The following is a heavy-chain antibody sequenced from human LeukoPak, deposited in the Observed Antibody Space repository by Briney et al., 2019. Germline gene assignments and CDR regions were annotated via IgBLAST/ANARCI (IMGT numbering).Heavy chain of an antibody. CDR2: MSGSGGST. CDR3: AKDYVGALYYFDY. J-gene: IGHJ4*02. Sequence: GGFLRLSCAASGFTFSSYAMSWVRQAPGKGLEWVSAMSGSGGSTYYADSVKGRFTISRDNSKNTLYLQMNSLRAEDMAVYYCAKDYVGALYYFDYWGQGTLVTVSS. V-gene: IGHV3-23*01. CDR1: GFTFSSYA. D-gene: IGHD1-26*01.